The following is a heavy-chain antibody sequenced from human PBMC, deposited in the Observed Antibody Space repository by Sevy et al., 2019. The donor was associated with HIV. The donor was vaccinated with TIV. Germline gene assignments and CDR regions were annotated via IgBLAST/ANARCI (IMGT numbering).Heavy chain of an antibody. J-gene: IGHJ4*02. CDR1: GYTFTGYY. CDR2: INPNSGGT. D-gene: IGHD3-16*01. V-gene: IGHV1-2*06. CDR3: GEGGGGLEGCFEF. Sequence: ASVKVSCKTSGYTFTGYYMHWVRQAPGQGLEWMGRINPNSGGTNYAQNFQGRVTMTRDTSISTAYMELSRLRSDDTAGDYWGEGGGGLEGCFEFRGQGNLVTGSS.